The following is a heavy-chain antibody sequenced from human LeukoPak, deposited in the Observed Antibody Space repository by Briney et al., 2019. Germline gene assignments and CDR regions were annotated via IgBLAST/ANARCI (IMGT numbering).Heavy chain of an antibody. CDR1: GFTVSSSY. CDR2: ISTSSSTI. CDR3: ARGRGYYGSGSYYVDY. D-gene: IGHD3-10*01. V-gene: IGHV3-48*02. Sequence: GGSLRLSCAASGFTVSSSYMSWVRQAPGKGLEWVSYISTSSSTIYYADSVKGRFTISRDNAKNSLFLQVNSLRDEDTAVYFCARGRGYYGSGSYYVDYWGQGTLVTVSS. J-gene: IGHJ4*02.